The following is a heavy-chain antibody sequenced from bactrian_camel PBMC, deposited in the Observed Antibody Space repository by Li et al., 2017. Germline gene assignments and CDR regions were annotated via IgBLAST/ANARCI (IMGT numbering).Heavy chain of an antibody. CDR2: IDSAGST. J-gene: IGHJ4*01. Sequence: HVQLVESGGGSVQAGGSLRLSCVASGATDSSTCMAWFRQAPGKEREGVAAIDSAGSTSYADSVKGRFSVSHDNAGNTVSLEMNSLKPEDTAMYYCKAVAFGAQWCDGGWGQGTQVTVS. CDR3: KAVAFGAQWCDGG. V-gene: IGHV3S53*01. CDR1: GATDSSTC. D-gene: IGHD4*01.